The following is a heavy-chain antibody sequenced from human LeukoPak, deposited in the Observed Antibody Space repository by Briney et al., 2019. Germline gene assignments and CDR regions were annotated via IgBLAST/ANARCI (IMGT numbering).Heavy chain of an antibody. J-gene: IGHJ4*02. CDR1: GFTFSSYG. Sequence: GGSLRLSCAASGFTFSSYGMSWGRQAPGKGLEWVSAISGSGGSTYYADSVKGLFTISRDNSKNTLYLQMNSLRAEDPAVYYCAKDHPNFDYWGQGTLVTVSS. D-gene: IGHD2-8*01. V-gene: IGHV3-23*01. CDR3: AKDHPNFDY. CDR2: ISGSGGST.